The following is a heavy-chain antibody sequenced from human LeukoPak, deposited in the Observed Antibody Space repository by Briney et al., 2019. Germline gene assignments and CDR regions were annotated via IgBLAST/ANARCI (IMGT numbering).Heavy chain of an antibody. V-gene: IGHV1-69*01. CDR2: IIPIFGTA. D-gene: IGHD2-21*02. J-gene: IGHJ4*02. Sequence: GASVKVSCKASGGTFSSYATSWVRQAPGQGLEWMGGIIPIFGTANYAQKFQGRVTITADESTSTAYMELSSLRSEDTAVYYCARDEYCGGDCPLEYWGQGTLVTVSS. CDR1: GGTFSSYA. CDR3: ARDEYCGGDCPLEY.